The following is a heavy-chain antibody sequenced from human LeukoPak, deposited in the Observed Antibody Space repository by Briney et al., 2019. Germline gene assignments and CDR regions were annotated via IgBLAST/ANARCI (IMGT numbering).Heavy chain of an antibody. J-gene: IGHJ4*02. CDR1: GYTFTSYG. D-gene: IGHD3-10*01. CDR3: ARDLERITMVRGVGDY. V-gene: IGHV1-18*01. Sequence: GAPVKVSCKASGYTFTSYGISWVRQAPGQGLEWMGWISAYNGNTNYAQKLQGRVNMTTDTSTSTAYMEQRSLRSDDTAVYYWARDLERITMVRGVGDYGGQGTLVTVSS. CDR2: ISAYNGNT.